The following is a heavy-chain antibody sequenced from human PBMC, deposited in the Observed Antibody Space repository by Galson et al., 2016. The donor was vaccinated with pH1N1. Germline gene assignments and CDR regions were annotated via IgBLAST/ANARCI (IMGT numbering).Heavy chain of an antibody. D-gene: IGHD3-10*01. J-gene: IGHJ4*02. V-gene: IGHV5-51*01. CDR1: GYSFSNYW. Sequence: QSGAEVKKPGESLKISCKGSGYSFSNYWIGWVRQLPGKGLEWMGIIYPGASDTRYSPSFKGQVTISADKSISTASLQWSSLKASDTAMYYCARRYGSGSSYYVDYWGQGTLVTVSS. CDR2: IYPGASDT. CDR3: ARRYGSGSSYYVDY.